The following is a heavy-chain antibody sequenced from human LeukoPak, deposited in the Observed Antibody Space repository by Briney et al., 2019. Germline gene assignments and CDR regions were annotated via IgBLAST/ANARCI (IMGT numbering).Heavy chain of an antibody. J-gene: IGHJ3*02. CDR2: VGPSIGGT. V-gene: IGHV1-2*02. CDR1: GYSFSGDY. CDR3: ARDVWGYCSGGSCSADAFDI. Sequence: ASVKVSCKASGYSFSGDYIHWLRQAPGQGLEWMGWVGPSIGGTDYAQKFQGRVTMTTDTSTSTAYMELRSLRSDDTAVYYCARDVWGYCSGGSCSADAFDIWGQGTMVTVSS. D-gene: IGHD2-15*01.